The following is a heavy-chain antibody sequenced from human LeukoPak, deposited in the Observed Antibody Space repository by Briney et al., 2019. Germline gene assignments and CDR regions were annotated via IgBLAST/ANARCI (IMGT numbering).Heavy chain of an antibody. Sequence: GGSLRLSCAASRFTFSDHYMSWIRQAPGKGLEWISYISGSGDYTEYADSVKGRFTISRDNSKKSLCLQMNSLREDDMGVYYCARGYGDYWGQGTLVTVSS. CDR3: ARGYGDY. CDR2: ISGSGDYT. D-gene: IGHD2-15*01. J-gene: IGHJ4*02. V-gene: IGHV3-11*06. CDR1: RFTFSDHY.